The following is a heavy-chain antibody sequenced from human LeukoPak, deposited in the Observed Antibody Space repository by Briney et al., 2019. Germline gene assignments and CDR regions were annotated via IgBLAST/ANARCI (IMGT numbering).Heavy chain of an antibody. J-gene: IGHJ4*02. CDR3: ATGGEQYYDY. CDR1: GFTFSVYW. V-gene: IGHV3-7*01. D-gene: IGHD1/OR15-1a*01. CDR2: IKQYGSE. Sequence: GGSLRPSCAASGFTFSVYWMHWVRQAPGKGLEWVAKIKQYGSEKYVDSVKGRFTISRDNAKNTVYLQMDSLSAEDTAVYYCATGGEQYYDYWGQGILVTVSS.